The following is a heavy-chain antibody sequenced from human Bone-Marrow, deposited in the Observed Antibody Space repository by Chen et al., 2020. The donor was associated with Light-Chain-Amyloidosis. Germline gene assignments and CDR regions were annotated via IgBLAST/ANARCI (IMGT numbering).Heavy chain of an antibody. Sequence: EVQLVESGGGLVQPGGSLRLSCVASGFTFSSYSMNWVRQAPGKGLEWVSYISSSSSTIYYADSVKGRFTISRDNAKNSLYLQMNSLRDEDTAVYYCARDNDGYSYGYWKSLEYCMDVWGQGTTVTVSS. CDR3: ARDNDGYSYGYWKSLEYCMDV. V-gene: IGHV3-48*02. CDR2: ISSSSSTI. D-gene: IGHD5-18*01. J-gene: IGHJ6*02. CDR1: GFTFSSYS.